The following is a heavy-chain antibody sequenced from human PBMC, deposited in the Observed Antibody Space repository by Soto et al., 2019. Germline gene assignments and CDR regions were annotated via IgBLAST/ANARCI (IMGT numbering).Heavy chain of an antibody. J-gene: IGHJ6*02. CDR1: GGTFSSYA. Sequence: QVQLVQSGAEVKKPGSSVKVSCKASGGTFSSYAISWVRQAPGQGLEWMGGFIPIFGTADYAQKFQGRGTIXAXEXXSTAYMELSSLRSEDTAVYYCASRSGWNYYYGMDVWGQGTTVTVSS. CDR2: FIPIFGTA. V-gene: IGHV1-69*12. CDR3: ASRSGWNYYYGMDV. D-gene: IGHD3-22*01.